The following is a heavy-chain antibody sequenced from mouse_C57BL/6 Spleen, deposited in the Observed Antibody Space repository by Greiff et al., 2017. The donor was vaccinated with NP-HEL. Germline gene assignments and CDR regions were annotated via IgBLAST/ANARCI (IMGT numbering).Heavy chain of an antibody. V-gene: IGHV1-82*01. J-gene: IGHJ2*01. CDR2: IYPGDGDT. D-gene: IGHD2-1*01. CDR3: ARDGNYNFDY. Sequence: VQLVESGPELVKPGASVKISCKASGYAFSSSWMNWVKQRPGKGLEWIGRIYPGDGDTNYNGKFKGKATLTADKSSSTAYMQLSSLTSEDSAVYFCARDGNYNFDYWGQGTTLTVSS. CDR1: GYAFSSSW.